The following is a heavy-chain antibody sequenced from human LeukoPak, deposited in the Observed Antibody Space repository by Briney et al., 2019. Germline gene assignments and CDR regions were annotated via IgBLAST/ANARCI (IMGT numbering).Heavy chain of an antibody. Sequence: ASVKVSFKASGYTFTSCDINWVRQATGQGLEWMGWVNPNSGNTGYGQSFQGRITMTRDISIGTAYMELSNLTSEDTAIYYCTRGSSGRRDNWGQGTLVTVSA. CDR3: TRGSSGRRDN. V-gene: IGHV1-8*01. CDR1: GYTFTSCD. CDR2: VNPNSGNT. D-gene: IGHD6-19*01. J-gene: IGHJ4*02.